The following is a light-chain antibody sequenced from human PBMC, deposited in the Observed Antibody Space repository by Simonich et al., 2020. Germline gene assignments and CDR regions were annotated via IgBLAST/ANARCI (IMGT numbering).Light chain of an antibody. J-gene: IGLJ2*01. CDR1: SSDVGGYNY. V-gene: IGLV2-14*03. CDR2: DVS. CDR3: SSYTSSSTLV. Sequence: QSALTQPASVSGSPGQSITISCTGTSSDVGGYNYVSWYQQHPGKAPKLLIYDVSNRPSRVCNRFSGSKSGNTASLTISGLQAEDEADYYCSSYTSSSTLVFGGGTKLTVL.